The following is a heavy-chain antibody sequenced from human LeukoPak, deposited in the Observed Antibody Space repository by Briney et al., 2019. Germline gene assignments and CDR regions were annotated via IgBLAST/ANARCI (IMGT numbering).Heavy chain of an antibody. CDR2: INPNSGGT. J-gene: IGHJ6*03. V-gene: IGHV1-2*02. CDR1: GYTFTGYY. CDR3: ARGPRGLYSSGWSFYYYYMDV. Sequence: ASVKVSCKASGYTFTGYYMHWVRQAPGQGLEWMGWINPNSGGTNYAQKFQGRVTMTRSTSISTAYMELSSLRSEDTAVYYCARGPRGLYSSGWSFYYYYMDVWGKGTTVTISS. D-gene: IGHD6-19*01.